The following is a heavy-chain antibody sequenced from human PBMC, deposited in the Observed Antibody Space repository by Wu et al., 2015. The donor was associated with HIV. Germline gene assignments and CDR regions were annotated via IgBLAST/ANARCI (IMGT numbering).Heavy chain of an antibody. Sequence: QVQLVQSGAEVKKPGSSVKVSCKASGGTFSSYAISWVRQAPGQGLEWMGGIIPIFGTANYAQKFQGRVTITADESTSTAYMELSSLRSEDTAVYYCARAQPRFDSSSWYGPSYYFDYVGPGNPGPPSPQ. CDR1: GGTFSSYA. V-gene: IGHV1-69*12. CDR3: ARAQPRFDSSSWYGPSYYFDY. J-gene: IGHJ4*02. CDR2: IIPIFGTA. D-gene: IGHD6-13*01.